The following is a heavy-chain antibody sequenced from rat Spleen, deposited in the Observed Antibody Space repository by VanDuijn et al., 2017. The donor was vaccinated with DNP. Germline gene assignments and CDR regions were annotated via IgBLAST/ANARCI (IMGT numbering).Heavy chain of an antibody. CDR2: ISTSGSRT. CDR1: GFNFNDYW. V-gene: IGHV5-25*01. CDR3: ARATIRGPYYFDY. Sequence: EVKLVESGGGLVQPGRSLKLSCAASGFNFNDYWMAWVRQAPKKGLEVVATISTSGSRTYYPDSVKGRFTISRDNAKSSLYLQMNSLKSEDTATYYCARATIRGPYYFDYWGQGVMVTVSS. J-gene: IGHJ2*01. D-gene: IGHD4-3*01.